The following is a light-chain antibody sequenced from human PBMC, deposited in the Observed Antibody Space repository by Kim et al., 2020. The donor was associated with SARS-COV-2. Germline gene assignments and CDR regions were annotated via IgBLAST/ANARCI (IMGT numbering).Light chain of an antibody. CDR2: GKN. J-gene: IGLJ1*01. CDR1: SLRSYY. CDR3: NSRDSSGNLYV. V-gene: IGLV3-19*01. Sequence: SSELTQDPAVSVALGQTVRITCQGDSLRSYYASWYQQKPGQAPVLVIYGKNNRPSGIPDRFSGSSSGNTASLTITGAQAEDEAGYYCNSRDSSGNLYVFG.